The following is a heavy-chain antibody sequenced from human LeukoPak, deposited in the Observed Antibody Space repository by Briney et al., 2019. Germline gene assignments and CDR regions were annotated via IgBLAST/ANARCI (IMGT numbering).Heavy chain of an antibody. V-gene: IGHV1-8*01. CDR2: MNPNSGNT. Sequence: GASVKVSCKASGYIFTSYDINWVRQATGQGLEWMGWMNPNSGNTGYAQKFQGRVTMTRNTSISTAYMELSSLRSEDTAVYYCARGRPLGWFGELFPSYYWYGMDVWGQGTTVTVSS. CDR3: ARGRPLGWFGELFPSYYWYGMDV. CDR1: GYIFTSYD. D-gene: IGHD3-10*01. J-gene: IGHJ6*02.